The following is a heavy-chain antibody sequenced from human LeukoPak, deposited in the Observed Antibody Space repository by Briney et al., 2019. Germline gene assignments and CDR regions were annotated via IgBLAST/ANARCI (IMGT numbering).Heavy chain of an antibody. CDR3: AKDLSSGSMGV. Sequence: GRSLRLSCAASGFTFSSYGMHWVRQAPGKGLEWVAVISYDGSNKYYADSVKGRFTISRDNSKNTLYLQMNSLRAEDTAVYYCAKDLSSGSMGVWGKGTTVTVSS. V-gene: IGHV3-30*18. CDR1: GFTFSSYG. D-gene: IGHD2-15*01. CDR2: ISYDGSNK. J-gene: IGHJ6*04.